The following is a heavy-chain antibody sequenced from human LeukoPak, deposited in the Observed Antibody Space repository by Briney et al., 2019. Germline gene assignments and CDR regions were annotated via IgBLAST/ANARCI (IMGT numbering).Heavy chain of an antibody. J-gene: IGHJ4*02. CDR1: GGSISSSSYY. V-gene: IGHV4-39*07. CDR2: IYYSGST. Sequence: KPSETLSLTCTVSGGSISSSSYYWGWIRQPPGKGLEWIGSIYYSGSTYYNPSLKSRVTISVDTSKNQFSLKLSSVTAADTAVYYCATPLGYCSGGSCYSWDYWGQGTLVTVSS. D-gene: IGHD2-15*01. CDR3: ATPLGYCSGGSCYSWDY.